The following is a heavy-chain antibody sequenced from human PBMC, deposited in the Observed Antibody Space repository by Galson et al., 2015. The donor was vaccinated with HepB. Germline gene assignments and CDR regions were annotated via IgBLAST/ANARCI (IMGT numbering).Heavy chain of an antibody. CDR1: GFTFSSYG. CDR3: ARGHSPYYYYMDV. V-gene: IGHV3-74*01. CDR2: INSDGSST. Sequence: SLRLSCAASGFTFSSYGMHWVRQAPGKGLVSVSRINSDGSSTSYADSVKGRFTISRDNAKNTLYLQMNSLRAEDTAVYYCARGHSPYYYYMDVWGKGTTATVSS. J-gene: IGHJ6*03.